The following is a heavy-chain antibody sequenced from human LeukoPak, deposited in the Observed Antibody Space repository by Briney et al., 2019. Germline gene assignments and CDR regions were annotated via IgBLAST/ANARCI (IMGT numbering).Heavy chain of an antibody. CDR3: ARPTKEGSSWYWWFDP. CDR2: NGSST. D-gene: IGHD6-13*01. J-gene: IGHJ5*02. V-gene: IGHV3-74*01. CDR1: GFTFSSYW. Sequence: GGSLRLSCAASGFTFSSYWMHWVRQAPGKGQVWVSRNGSSTSYADSVKGRFTISRDNAKNTLYLQMNSLRAEDTAVYYCARPTKEGSSWYWWFDPWGQGTLVTVSS.